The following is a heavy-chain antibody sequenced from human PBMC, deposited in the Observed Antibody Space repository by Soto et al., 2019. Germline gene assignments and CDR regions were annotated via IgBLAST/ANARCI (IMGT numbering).Heavy chain of an antibody. CDR1: GGSFSGYY. Sequence: QVQLQQWGAGLLKPSETLSLTCAVYGGSFSGYYWSWIRQPPGKGLEWIGEINHSGSTNYNPSLKSRVTIPVATSKNQFSLKLSSVTAAVTAVYYCARRVKQLAVLTPPTGYCDLWGRGTLVTVSS. CDR2: INHSGST. CDR3: ARRVKQLAVLTPPTGYCDL. J-gene: IGHJ2*01. V-gene: IGHV4-34*01. D-gene: IGHD6-6*01.